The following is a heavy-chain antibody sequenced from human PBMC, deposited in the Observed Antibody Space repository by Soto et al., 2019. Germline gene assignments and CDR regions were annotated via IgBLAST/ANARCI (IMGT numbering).Heavy chain of an antibody. CDR3: ARDAQKTLDDAFDI. Sequence: PGGSLRLSCAASGFTVSSNYMSWVRQAPGKGLEWVSVIYSGGSTYYADSVKGRFTISRDNSKNTLYLQMNSLRAEDTAVYYCARDAQKTLDDAFDIWGQGTMVTVSS. J-gene: IGHJ3*02. CDR2: IYSGGST. CDR1: GFTVSSNY. V-gene: IGHV3-53*01.